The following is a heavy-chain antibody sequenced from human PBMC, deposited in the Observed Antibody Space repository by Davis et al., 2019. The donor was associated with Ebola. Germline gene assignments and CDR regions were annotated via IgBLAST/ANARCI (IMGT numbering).Heavy chain of an antibody. CDR2: IYYSGST. CDR3: ARFEMATIEGDDAFDI. D-gene: IGHD5-24*01. V-gene: IGHV4-59*08. CDR1: GGSISSYY. J-gene: IGHJ3*02. Sequence: MPSETLSLTCTVPGGSISSYYWSWIRQPPGKGLEWIGYIYYSGSTNYNPSLKSRVTISVDTSKNQFSLKLSSVTAADTAMYYCARFEMATIEGDDAFDIWGQGTRVAVSS.